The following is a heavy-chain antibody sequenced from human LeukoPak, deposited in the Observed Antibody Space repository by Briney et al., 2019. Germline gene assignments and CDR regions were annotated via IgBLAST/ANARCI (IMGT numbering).Heavy chain of an antibody. CDR2: IRHSDSNT. D-gene: IGHD1-1*01. V-gene: IGHV3-23*05. J-gene: IGHJ6*03. CDR3: AKRGNPTVGHHYLDV. Sequence: AGGSLRLSCAASGSTFSSSDMSWVRQAPGSGLEWVSSIRHSDSNTYYADSVMGRFTISRDNSKNTLYLQMNSLSAEDTAVYYCAKRGNPTVGHHYLDVWGKGTTVSVSS. CDR1: GSTFSSSD.